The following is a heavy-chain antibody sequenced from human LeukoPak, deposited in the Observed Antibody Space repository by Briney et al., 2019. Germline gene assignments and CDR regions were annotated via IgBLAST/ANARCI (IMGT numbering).Heavy chain of an antibody. V-gene: IGHV3-23*01. CDR1: GFPFSSYA. CDR2: ISGSGGST. CDR3: AKDRLLNCRGDCYIFDY. D-gene: IGHD2-21*01. Sequence: GGSLRLSCAASGFPFSSYAMSWVRQAPGKGLEWVSVISGSGGSTYYADSVKGRFTISRDNSKNTLYLQLNGLRTEDTALYYCAKDRLLNCRGDCYIFDYWGQGTLVTVSS. J-gene: IGHJ4*02.